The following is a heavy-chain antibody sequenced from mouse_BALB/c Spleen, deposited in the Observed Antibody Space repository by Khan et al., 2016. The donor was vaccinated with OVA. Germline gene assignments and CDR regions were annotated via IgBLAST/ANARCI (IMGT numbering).Heavy chain of an antibody. CDR1: GFTFSDYY. Sequence: EVELVESGGGLVKPGGSLKLSCAASGFTFSDYYMYWVRQTPEKRLEWVATISDGGSYTYYPDSVKGRFTISRDDAKNNLYLQMSSLKSEDTAIYYCEGGYDGNPFSYWGQGTLVTVSA. J-gene: IGHJ3*01. CDR2: ISDGGSYT. CDR3: EGGYDGNPFSY. V-gene: IGHV5-4*02. D-gene: IGHD2-1*01.